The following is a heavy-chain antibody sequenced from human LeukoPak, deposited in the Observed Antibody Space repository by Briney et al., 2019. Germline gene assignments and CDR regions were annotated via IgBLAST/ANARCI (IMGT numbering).Heavy chain of an antibody. CDR1: GFTFSSYS. Sequence: PGGSLRLSCAASGFTFSSYSMNWVRQAPGKGLEGVSSISSSSSYIYYADSVKGRFTISRDNAKNSLYLQMNSLRAEDTAVYYCARDYVWGSYRPTPGDPWGQGTLVTVSS. D-gene: IGHD3-16*02. CDR2: ISSSSSYI. J-gene: IGHJ5*02. V-gene: IGHV3-21*01. CDR3: ARDYVWGSYRPTPGDP.